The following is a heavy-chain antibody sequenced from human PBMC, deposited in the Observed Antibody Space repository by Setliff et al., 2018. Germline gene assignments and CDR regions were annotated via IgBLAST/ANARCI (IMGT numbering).Heavy chain of an antibody. D-gene: IGHD2-15*01. Sequence: SETLSLTCTVSGGSISTYYWSWIRRPAGKGLEWIGRVFVSGSTNYNPSLKSRVTMSVDTSKNQFSLKLTSVTAADTAMYYCARENGYCSGGACYFMFDYWGQGTLVTVSS. CDR3: ARENGYCSGGACYFMFDY. V-gene: IGHV4-4*07. CDR2: VFVSGST. J-gene: IGHJ4*02. CDR1: GGSISTYY.